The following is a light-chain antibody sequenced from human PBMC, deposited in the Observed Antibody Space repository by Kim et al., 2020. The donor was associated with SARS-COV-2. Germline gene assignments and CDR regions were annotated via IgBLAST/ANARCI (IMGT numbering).Light chain of an antibody. CDR3: LLFYRGTGV. V-gene: IGLV7-46*01. CDR2: DIS. CDR1: TGAVTSGLY. Sequence: PGGTVTLTCGSSTGAVTSGLYPYWFQQKPGQAPKTLIYDISNKHSWTPARFSGSLLGGKAALTLSGARPDDEAEYYCLLFYRGTGVFGGGTQLTVL. J-gene: IGLJ3*02.